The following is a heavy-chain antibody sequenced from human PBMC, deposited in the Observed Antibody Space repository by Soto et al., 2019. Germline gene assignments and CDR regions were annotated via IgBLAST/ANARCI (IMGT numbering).Heavy chain of an antibody. CDR3: ARMETFGSLNWFDP. D-gene: IGHD3-16*01. CDR1: GYMFVTYG. Sequence: ASVKVSCKASGYMFVTYGINWVRQAPGQGLEWMGWISAYNGNTKYAQNLQGRVTMTTDASTSTAYMEMSSLRSDDTAIYYCARMETFGSLNWFDPWGQGTLVTVSS. V-gene: IGHV1-18*01. J-gene: IGHJ5*02. CDR2: ISAYNGNT.